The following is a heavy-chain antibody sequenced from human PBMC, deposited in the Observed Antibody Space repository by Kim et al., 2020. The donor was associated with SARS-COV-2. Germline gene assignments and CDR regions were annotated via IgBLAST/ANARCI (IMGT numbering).Heavy chain of an antibody. Sequence: GGSLRLSCAASGFSFSNYAMHWVRQAPGKGLEWVADTWYDGSHRYYAGSVEGRFIISRDNSQNTLYLQMNSLRVEDSGLYYCARELKEAAVDYWGQGTLVTVSS. CDR2: TWYDGSHR. J-gene: IGHJ4*02. CDR3: ARELKEAAVDY. CDR1: GFSFSNYA. V-gene: IGHV3-33*08. D-gene: IGHD6-13*01.